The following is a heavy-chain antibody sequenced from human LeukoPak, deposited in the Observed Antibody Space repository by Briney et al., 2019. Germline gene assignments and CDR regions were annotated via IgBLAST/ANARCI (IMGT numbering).Heavy chain of an antibody. J-gene: IGHJ4*02. CDR2: ITTRSGST. CDR1: GFTFSSYA. V-gene: IGHV3-23*01. Sequence: GGSLRLSCAAFGFTFSSYAMSWVRQAPGKGLEWVSTITTRSGSTYYADSVKGRFTISRDNSKNTLYPQMNSLRAEDTAVYYCAKEVSWRVAGTMGLDYWGQGTLVTVSS. CDR3: AKEVSWRVAGTMGLDY. D-gene: IGHD6-19*01.